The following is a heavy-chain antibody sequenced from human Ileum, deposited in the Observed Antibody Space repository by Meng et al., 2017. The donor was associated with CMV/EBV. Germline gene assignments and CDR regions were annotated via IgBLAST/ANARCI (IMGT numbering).Heavy chain of an antibody. J-gene: IGHJ4*02. Sequence: VKLVQLGPAGNKLGALGQVSCNASGSTFTGYYLHWVRQVPGQGLEWMGWINPKSGGTKFAQNFQGRVSMTRDTSINTAFMELSRLRSDDTAVYFCARGVRMGSTREYSFDFWGQGTLVTVSS. CDR3: ARGVRMGSTREYSFDF. D-gene: IGHD2/OR15-2a*01. CDR2: INPKSGGT. V-gene: IGHV1-2*02. CDR1: GSTFTGYY.